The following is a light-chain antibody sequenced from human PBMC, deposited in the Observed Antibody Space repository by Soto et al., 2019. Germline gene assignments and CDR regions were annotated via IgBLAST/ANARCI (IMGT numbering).Light chain of an antibody. CDR2: GAS. CDR3: QQYGHSPWT. Sequence: EIVLTQSPATLSLSPGERATLSFRASQSVSSTYLAWYQQTPGQAPRLLIYGASNRATGIPDRFSVSGSGTDFTLTISRLEPEDFAVYYCQQYGHSPWTFGQGTKVDIK. CDR1: QSVSSTY. J-gene: IGKJ1*01. V-gene: IGKV3-20*01.